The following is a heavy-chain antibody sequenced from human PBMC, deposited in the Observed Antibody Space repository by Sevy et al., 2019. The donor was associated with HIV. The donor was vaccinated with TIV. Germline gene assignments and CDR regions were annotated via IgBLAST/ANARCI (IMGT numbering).Heavy chain of an antibody. CDR3: STTRDYYDSSGYPFDY. CDR1: GYILTELS. Sequence: ASVKVSCKVSGYILTELSMHWVRQAPGKGLEWMATFDPEDGETIYAQKFQGRVTMTEDTSTDTAYMELSSLRSEDTAVYYCSTTRDYYDSSGYPFDYWGQGTLVTVSS. V-gene: IGHV1-24*01. J-gene: IGHJ4*02. CDR2: FDPEDGET. D-gene: IGHD3-22*01.